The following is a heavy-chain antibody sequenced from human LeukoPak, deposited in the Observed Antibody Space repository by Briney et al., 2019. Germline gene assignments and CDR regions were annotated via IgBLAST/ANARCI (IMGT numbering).Heavy chain of an antibody. J-gene: IGHJ3*02. D-gene: IGHD4-17*01. CDR2: IYYSGST. CDR1: GGSVSSGSYY. CDR3: ARDSDYGDYVSRDAFDI. V-gene: IGHV4-61*01. Sequence: ASETLSLTCTVSGGSVSSGSYYWSWIRQPPGKGLEWIGYIYYSGSTNYNPSLKSRVTISVDTSKNQFSLKLSSVTAADTAVYYCARDSDYGDYVSRDAFDIWGQGTTVTVSS.